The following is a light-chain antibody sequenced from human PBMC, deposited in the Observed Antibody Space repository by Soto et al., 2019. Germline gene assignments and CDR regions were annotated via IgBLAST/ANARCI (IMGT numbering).Light chain of an antibody. V-gene: IGKV4-1*01. CDR1: QSVFYSSNNKNY. CDR2: WAS. Sequence: DIVMTQSPDSLAVSLGERATINCKSSQSVFYSSNNKNYLAWYQQKPGQPPNLLIYWASTRESGVPDRFSGSGSGTDYTLTISSLQAEDVAIYYCQQYFSTPPTFGGGTKVEIK. J-gene: IGKJ4*01. CDR3: QQYFSTPPT.